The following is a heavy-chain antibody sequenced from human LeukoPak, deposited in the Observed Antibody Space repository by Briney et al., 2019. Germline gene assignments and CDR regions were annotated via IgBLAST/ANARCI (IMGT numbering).Heavy chain of an antibody. CDR2: ISYDGSNK. V-gene: IGHV3-30*18. J-gene: IGHJ4*02. CDR3: AKAGPREGELLRAWLDY. Sequence: GGSLRLSCAASGFIFSSYGMHWVRQAPGKGLEWVAVISYDGSNKYYVDSVKGRFTISRDNSKNTLYLQMNSLRAEDTAVYYCAKAGPREGELLRAWLDYWGQGTLVTVSS. D-gene: IGHD3-10*01. CDR1: GFIFSSYG.